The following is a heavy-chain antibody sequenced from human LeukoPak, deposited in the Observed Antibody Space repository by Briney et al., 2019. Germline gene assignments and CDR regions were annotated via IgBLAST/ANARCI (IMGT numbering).Heavy chain of an antibody. CDR2: ISAYDGNT. CDR1: GYTFTSYG. D-gene: IGHD6-19*01. V-gene: IGHV1-18*04. Sequence: ASVKVSCKASGYTFTSYGISWVRQAPGQGLEWMGGISAYDGNTNYAQKLQGRVTMTTDTSTSTAYMELRSLRSDDTAVYYCARVSSGWYRYFQHWGRGTLVTVSS. J-gene: IGHJ1*01. CDR3: ARVSSGWYRYFQH.